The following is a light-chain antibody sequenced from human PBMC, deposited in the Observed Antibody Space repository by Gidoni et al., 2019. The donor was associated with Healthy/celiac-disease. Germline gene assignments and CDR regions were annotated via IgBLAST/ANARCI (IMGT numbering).Light chain of an antibody. CDR1: NIGVTS. CDR2: YDR. V-gene: IGLV3-21*01. J-gene: IGLJ2*01. CDR3: QVWDNTNNQGGV. Sequence: SYVLTQPPSVSVAPGKTATITCGGNNIGVTSVHWYQQKPGQAPVMVMYYDRDRPSGIPERFAGSNSGNTATLTSSRVDAGDEADFYCQVWDNTNNQGGVFGGGTKLTVL.